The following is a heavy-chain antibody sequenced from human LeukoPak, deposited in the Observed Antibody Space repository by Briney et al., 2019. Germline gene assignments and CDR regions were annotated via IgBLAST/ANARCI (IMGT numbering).Heavy chain of an antibody. D-gene: IGHD4-17*01. CDR3: ARGYYGDHFDY. J-gene: IGHJ4*02. Sequence: PSETLSLTCTVSGGSISSYYWSWIRQPPGKGLEWIGYIYYSGSTNYNPSLKSRVTISVDTSKNQFFLKLSSVTAADTAVYYCARGYYGDHFDYWGQGTLVTVSS. CDR2: IYYSGST. CDR1: GGSISSYY. V-gene: IGHV4-59*01.